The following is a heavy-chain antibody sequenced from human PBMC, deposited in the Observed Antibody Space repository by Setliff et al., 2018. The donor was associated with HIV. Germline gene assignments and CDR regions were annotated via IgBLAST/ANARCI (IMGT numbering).Heavy chain of an antibody. V-gene: IGHV1-18*01. J-gene: IGHJ4*02. Sequence: ASVKVSCKASGYTFTNYDITWLRQAPGQGLEWMGWISPYNNNTNYVQKLQCRVTLTTDTSTSTAYMELRSLRSDDTAVYYCARESYSSSFGYWGQGTLVTVSS. CDR2: ISPYNNNT. D-gene: IGHD6-13*01. CDR3: ARESYSSSFGY. CDR1: GYTFTNYD.